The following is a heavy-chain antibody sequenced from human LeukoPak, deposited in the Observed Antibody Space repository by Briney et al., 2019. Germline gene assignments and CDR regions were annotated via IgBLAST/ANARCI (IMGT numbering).Heavy chain of an antibody. CDR3: AREYESSGYWVLDY. Sequence: SLKVSCKAPGGTFSSSVISWVRQAPGEGLEWMGGSIPFFGTANYGETVQGRGTITAYESTSTAYMELSSLRSEDTGVYHCAREYESSGYWVLDYWGQGTLVTVSS. J-gene: IGHJ4*02. V-gene: IGHV1-69*13. CDR1: GGTFSSSV. CDR2: SIPFFGTA. D-gene: IGHD3-22*01.